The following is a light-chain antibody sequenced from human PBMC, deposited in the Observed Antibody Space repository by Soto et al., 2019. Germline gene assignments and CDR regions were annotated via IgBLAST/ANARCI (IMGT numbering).Light chain of an antibody. CDR2: GAF. Sequence: EIVTTQSPVTLSVSPGERATLSCRTSQSVSSDLAWYQQKPGQAPRLLIYGAFNRDTCVPARFSGSVSGTEFTLTISSLQSEDSAVYYCQQYNNWPPFTFGQGTRLEIK. CDR1: QSVSSD. CDR3: QQYNNWPPFT. V-gene: IGKV3-15*01. J-gene: IGKJ5*01.